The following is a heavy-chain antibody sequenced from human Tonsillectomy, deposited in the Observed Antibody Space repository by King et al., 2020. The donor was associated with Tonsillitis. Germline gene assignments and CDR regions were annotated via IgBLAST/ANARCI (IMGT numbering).Heavy chain of an antibody. J-gene: IGHJ6*02. Sequence: VQLVESGGGLGLPGGSLRVSCAASGFPFKNYWMHWVRQAPGKGLVWISRINSDGSITKYAESVKGRFTISRDNAKNMLYLEMNSLRADDTGTYSCERVEVDVELEPDGTYDYGMDLWGQGTTVPVSS. CDR2: INSDGSIT. V-gene: IGHV3-74*01. CDR3: ERVEVDVELEPDGTYDYGMDL. CDR1: GFPFKNYW. D-gene: IGHD1/OR15-1a*01.